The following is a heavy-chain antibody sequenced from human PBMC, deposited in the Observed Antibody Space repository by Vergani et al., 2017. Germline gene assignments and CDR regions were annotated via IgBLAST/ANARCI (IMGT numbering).Heavy chain of an antibody. CDR3: ARVRARITIFDG. Sequence: QVQLQESGPGLVKPSETLSLTCTVSGGSISSYYWSWIRQPPGKGLEWIGYIYYSGSTNYNPPLKSRVTISVDTSKNQFSLKLSSVTAADTAVYYCARVRARITIFDGWRQRSLVSVS. D-gene: IGHD3-3*01. V-gene: IGHV4-59*01. J-gene: IGHJ5*01. CDR2: IYYSGST. CDR1: GGSISSYY.